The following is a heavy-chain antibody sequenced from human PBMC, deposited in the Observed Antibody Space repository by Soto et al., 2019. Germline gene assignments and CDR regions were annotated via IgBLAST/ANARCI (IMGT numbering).Heavy chain of an antibody. CDR3: ARDFMDRNWFDP. V-gene: IGHV1-3*01. Sequence: GASVKVSCKASGYTFTSYAMHWVRQAPGQRLEWMGWINAGNGNTKYSQKFQGRVTITRDTSASTAYMELSSLRSEDTAVYYCARDFMDRNWFDPWGQGTLVTVSS. CDR1: GYTFTSYA. CDR2: INAGNGNT. J-gene: IGHJ5*02.